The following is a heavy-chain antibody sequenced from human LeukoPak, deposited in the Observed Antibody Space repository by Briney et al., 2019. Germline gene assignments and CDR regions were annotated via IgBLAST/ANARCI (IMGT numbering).Heavy chain of an antibody. J-gene: IGHJ4*02. D-gene: IGHD6-6*01. CDR3: AREGGSSSTYFDY. V-gene: IGHV4-31*03. CDR2: IYYSGST. CDR1: GGSISSGGYY. Sequence: PSQTLSLTCTVSGGSISSGGYYWSWIRQHPGKGLEWIGYIYYSGSTYYNPSLKSRVTISVDTSKNQFSLKLSSVTAADTAVYYCAREGGSSSTYFDYWDQGTLVTVSS.